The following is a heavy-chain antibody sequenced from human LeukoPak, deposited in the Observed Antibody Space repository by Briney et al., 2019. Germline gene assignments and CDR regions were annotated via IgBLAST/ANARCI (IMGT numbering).Heavy chain of an antibody. Sequence: SETLSLTCAVYGGSFSGYYWSWIRQPPGKGLEWIGEINHSGSTNYNPSLKSRVTISVDTSKNQFSLKLSSVTAADTAVYYCARGLGVRAAAGKRVDNWFDPWGQGTLVTVSS. V-gene: IGHV4-34*01. CDR1: GGSFSGYY. D-gene: IGHD6-13*01. J-gene: IGHJ5*02. CDR2: INHSGST. CDR3: ARGLGVRAAAGKRVDNWFDP.